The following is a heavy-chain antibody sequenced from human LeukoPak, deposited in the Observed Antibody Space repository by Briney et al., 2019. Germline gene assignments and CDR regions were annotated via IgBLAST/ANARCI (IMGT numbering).Heavy chain of an antibody. J-gene: IGHJ4*02. CDR1: GFTFTSYE. CDR2: ISSSGSTI. CDR3: ARPGDGYNWGRFDY. V-gene: IGHV3-48*03. D-gene: IGHD5-24*01. Sequence: PGGSLRLSCAASGFTFTSYEMNWVRQAPGKGLEWVSYISSSGSTIYYADSVKGRFTISRDNAKNSLYLQMSSLRAEDTAVYYCARPGDGYNWGRFDYWGQGTMVTVSS.